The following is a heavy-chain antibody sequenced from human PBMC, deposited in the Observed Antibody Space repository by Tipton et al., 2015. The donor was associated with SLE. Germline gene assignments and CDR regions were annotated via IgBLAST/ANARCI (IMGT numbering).Heavy chain of an antibody. J-gene: IGHJ6*03. Sequence: GSLRLSCAASGFTFSSYAMSWVRQAPGKGLEWVSAISGSGGSTYYADSVKGRFTISRDNSKNTLYLQMNSLRAEDTALYYCAKESGATNHYYYYMDVWGKGTTVTVSS. V-gene: IGHV3-23*01. CDR2: ISGSGGST. D-gene: IGHD1-26*01. CDR3: AKESGATNHYYYYMDV. CDR1: GFTFSSYA.